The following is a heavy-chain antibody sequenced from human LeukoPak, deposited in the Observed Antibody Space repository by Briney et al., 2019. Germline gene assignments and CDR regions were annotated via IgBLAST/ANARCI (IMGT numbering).Heavy chain of an antibody. CDR3: TREGYSGYGFQAFDI. CDR2: IRSKAYGGTT. Sequence: GGSLRLSCTASGFTFGDYAMSWVRQAPGKGLEWVGFIRSKAYGGTTEYAASVKGRFTISRDDSKSIAYLQMNSLKTEDTAVYYCTREGYSGYGFQAFDIWGQGTMVTVSS. CDR1: GFTFGDYA. V-gene: IGHV3-49*04. J-gene: IGHJ3*02. D-gene: IGHD5-12*01.